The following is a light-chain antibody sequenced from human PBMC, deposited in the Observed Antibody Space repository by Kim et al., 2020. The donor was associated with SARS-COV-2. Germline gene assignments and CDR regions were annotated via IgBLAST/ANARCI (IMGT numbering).Light chain of an antibody. CDR2: GNS. J-gene: IGLJ2*01. V-gene: IGLV1-40*01. CDR1: SSNIESIYD. Sequence: QSVLTQPPSVSGAPGQRVTISCTGSSSNIESIYDLHWYQQLPGTAPKLLIYGNSNRPSGVPDRFSGSKSGTSASLAITGLQAEDEGDYYCQSYDSSLSAWVFGGGTQLTVL. CDR3: QSYDSSLSAWV.